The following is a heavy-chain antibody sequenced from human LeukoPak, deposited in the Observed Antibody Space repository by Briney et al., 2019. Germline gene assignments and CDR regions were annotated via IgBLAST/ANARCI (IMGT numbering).Heavy chain of an antibody. V-gene: IGHV1-8*01. CDR1: GYTFTSYD. CDR2: MNPNSGNT. D-gene: IGHD1-26*01. J-gene: IGHJ4*02. CDR3: ARIVGATLPPDY. Sequence: ASVKVSCKASGYTFTSYDINWVRQATGQGLEWMGWMNPNSGNTGYAQKFQGRVTMTRNTSISTAYMELSSLRSEDTAVYYCARIVGATLPPDYWGQGTLVTVSS.